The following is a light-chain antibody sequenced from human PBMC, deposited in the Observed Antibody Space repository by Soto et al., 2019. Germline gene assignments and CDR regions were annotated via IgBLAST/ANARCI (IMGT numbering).Light chain of an antibody. CDR1: ESVSNN. CDR2: GAS. J-gene: IGKJ5*01. V-gene: IGKV3-15*01. Sequence: EIVLTQSPGTLSLSPGERATLSCRASESVSNNLAWYQQKPGQAPRLLISGASTRATGVPARFSGSGSGTEFTLTISSLQSEDSAVYYCHQYDKWPPVTFGQGTR. CDR3: HQYDKWPPVT.